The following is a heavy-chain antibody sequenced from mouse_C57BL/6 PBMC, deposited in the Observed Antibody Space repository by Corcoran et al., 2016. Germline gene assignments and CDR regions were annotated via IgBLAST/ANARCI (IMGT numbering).Heavy chain of an antibody. J-gene: IGHJ4*01. CDR3: ASLVATNKDARDY. CDR1: GFNIKNTY. CDR2: IDPANGNT. D-gene: IGHD1-1*01. V-gene: IGHV14-3*01. Sequence: EVQLQQSVAELVRPGASVKLSCTASGFNIKNTYMHWVKQRPEQGLEWIGRIDPANGNTKYAPKFQGKATITADTSSNTAYLQLSSLTSEDTAIYYCASLVATNKDARDYWGQGTSVTVSS.